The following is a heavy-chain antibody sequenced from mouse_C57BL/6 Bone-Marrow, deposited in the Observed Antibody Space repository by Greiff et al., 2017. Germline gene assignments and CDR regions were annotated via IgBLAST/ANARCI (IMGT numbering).Heavy chain of an antibody. Sequence: QVQLKQSGAELARPGASVKLSCKASGYTFTSYGISWVKQSTGQGLEWIGEIYPRSGNHYYNETFKGKATLTVDKSSSTAYMELRSLTSEDSAVYFCAAIYYYGSSYYYAMDYWGQGTSVTVSS. V-gene: IGHV1-81*01. CDR1: GYTFTSYG. CDR2: IYPRSGNH. D-gene: IGHD1-1*01. J-gene: IGHJ4*01. CDR3: AAIYYYGSSYYYAMDY.